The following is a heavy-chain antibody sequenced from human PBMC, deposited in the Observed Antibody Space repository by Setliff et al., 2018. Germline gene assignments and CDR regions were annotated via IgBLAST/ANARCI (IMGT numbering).Heavy chain of an antibody. J-gene: IGHJ5*02. V-gene: IGHV3-23*01. CDR1: GFTFSNYA. CDR2: ISDSGGTT. D-gene: IGHD3-22*01. CDR3: ARVRGYDSSGFLNWFDP. Sequence: GGSLRLSCAASGFTFSNYAMNWVRQAPGKGLEWVSVISDSGGTTYYADSVKGRFTISRDNSKNTLYLQMNSLRAEDTAVYYCARVRGYDSSGFLNWFDPWGQGTLVTVSS.